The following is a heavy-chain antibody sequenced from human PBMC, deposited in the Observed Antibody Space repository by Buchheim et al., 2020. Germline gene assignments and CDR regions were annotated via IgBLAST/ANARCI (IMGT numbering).Heavy chain of an antibody. V-gene: IGHV1-46*01. D-gene: IGHD6-13*01. J-gene: IGHJ4*02. CDR3: ARDRGAAAGTSPGY. Sequence: QVQLVQSGAEVKKPGASVKVSCKASGYTFTSYYVLWVRQAPGQGLEWMGIINPSGAGTSYSQKFQGRVTMTRDTSTSTVYMELSSLRSEDTAVYYCARDRGAAAGTSPGYWGQGTL. CDR2: INPSGAGT. CDR1: GYTFTSYY.